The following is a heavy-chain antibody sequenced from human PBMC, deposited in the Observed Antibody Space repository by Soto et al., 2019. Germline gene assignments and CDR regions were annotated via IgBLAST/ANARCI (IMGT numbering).Heavy chain of an antibody. CDR1: GGSISSGGYY. CDR3: AREAAGNSGMYYYYYGMDV. V-gene: IGHV4-31*03. CDR2: IYYSGST. D-gene: IGHD6-13*01. Sequence: SETLSLTCTVSGGSISSGGYYWSWIRQHPGKGLEWIGYIYYSGSTYYNPSLKSRVTISVDTSKNQFSVKLSSVTAADTAVYYCAREAAGNSGMYYYYYGMDVWGQGTTVTVSS. J-gene: IGHJ6*02.